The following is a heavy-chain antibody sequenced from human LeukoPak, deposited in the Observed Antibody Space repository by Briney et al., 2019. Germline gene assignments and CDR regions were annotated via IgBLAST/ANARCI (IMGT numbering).Heavy chain of an antibody. CDR3: ARDDNYGIFVNVDY. CDR2: INPSGGST. CDR1: GYTFTSYY. D-gene: IGHD4-11*01. J-gene: IGHJ4*02. Sequence: ASVKVSCKASGYTFTSYYMHWVRQAPGQGLEWVGIINPSGGSTSYAQKFQGRVTLTTDTSTSTAYMELSSLRSDDTAVYYCARDDNYGIFVNVDYWGQGTLVTVSS. V-gene: IGHV1-46*01.